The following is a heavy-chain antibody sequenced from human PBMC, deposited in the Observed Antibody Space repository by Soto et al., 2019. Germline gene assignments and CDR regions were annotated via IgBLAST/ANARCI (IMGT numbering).Heavy chain of an antibody. Sequence: GASVKVSCKASVGTFSSYAISWVRQAPGQGLEWMGGIIPIFGTANYAQKFQGRVTITADESTSTAYMELSSLRSEDTAVYYCARASGIAAAGTRAWYYYYGMDVWGQGTTVTVSS. D-gene: IGHD6-13*01. V-gene: IGHV1-69*13. CDR1: VGTFSSYA. CDR3: ARASGIAAAGTRAWYYYYGMDV. CDR2: IIPIFGTA. J-gene: IGHJ6*02.